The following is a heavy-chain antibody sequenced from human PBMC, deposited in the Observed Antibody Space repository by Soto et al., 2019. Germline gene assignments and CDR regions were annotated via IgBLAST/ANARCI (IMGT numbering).Heavy chain of an antibody. CDR1: GGSISSEGYY. Sequence: QVPLQESGPGLVKPSQTLSLTCTVSGGSISSEGYYWSWFRQLPGKGLEWIGDIYYSGTTCHNPSLRSRLTISGDASKNQFSLKLSSVTAADTALYYCARGRGYSYGPYYFDYWGQGTLVTVSS. J-gene: IGHJ4*02. D-gene: IGHD5-18*01. CDR3: ARGRGYSYGPYYFDY. V-gene: IGHV4-31*03. CDR2: IYYSGTT.